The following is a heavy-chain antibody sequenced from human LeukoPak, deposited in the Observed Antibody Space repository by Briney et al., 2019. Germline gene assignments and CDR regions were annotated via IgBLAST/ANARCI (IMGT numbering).Heavy chain of an antibody. Sequence: ASVKVSCEASGYTFTSYFMLWVRQAPGQGLEWMGIINPSGGSTTYAQKFQGRVTMTRDTSTSTVYMELSGLTSEDTAVYYCARGLGELSLPSFWFDPWGHGTLVTVSS. CDR2: INPSGGST. CDR1: GYTFTSYF. J-gene: IGHJ5*02. V-gene: IGHV1-46*01. CDR3: ARGLGELSLPSFWFDP. D-gene: IGHD3-16*02.